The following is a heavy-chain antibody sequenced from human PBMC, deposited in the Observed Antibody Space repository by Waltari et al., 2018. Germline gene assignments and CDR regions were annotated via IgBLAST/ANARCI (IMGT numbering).Heavy chain of an antibody. J-gene: IGHJ4*02. D-gene: IGHD3-22*01. CDR1: GGSISSYY. CDR2: IYYSGST. Sequence: QVQLQESGPGLVKPSETLSLTCTVSGGSISSYYWSWIRQPPGKGLEWIGYIYYSGSTNYNPSLKSRVTISVDTSKNQFSLKLSSVTAADTAVYYCARSFNYYDSSGYYYDYWGQGTLVIVSS. CDR3: ARSFNYYDSSGYYYDY. V-gene: IGHV4-59*01.